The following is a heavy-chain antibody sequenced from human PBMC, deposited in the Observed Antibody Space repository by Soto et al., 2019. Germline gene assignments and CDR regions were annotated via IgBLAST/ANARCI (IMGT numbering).Heavy chain of an antibody. J-gene: IGHJ5*02. CDR2: IFSNDEK. CDR1: GFSLSNARRG. D-gene: IGHD5-12*01. Sequence: SGPTLGNPTETLTLTCTVSGFSLSNARRGVSWIRQPPGKALEWLAHIFSNDEKSYSTSLKSRLTISKDTSKSQVVLTMTNMDPVDTATYYCARTLWWLLPQNWFDPWGQGTLVTVSS. V-gene: IGHV2-26*01. CDR3: ARTLWWLLPQNWFDP.